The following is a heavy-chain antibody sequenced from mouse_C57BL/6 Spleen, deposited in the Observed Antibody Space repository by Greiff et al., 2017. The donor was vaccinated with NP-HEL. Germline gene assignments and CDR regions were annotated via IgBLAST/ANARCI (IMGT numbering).Heavy chain of an antibody. V-gene: IGHV1-69*01. Sequence: QVQLQQPGAELVMPGASVKLSCKASGYTFTSYWMHWVKQRPGQGLEWIGEIDPSDSYTNYNQKFKGKSTLTVDKSSSTAYMQLSSLTSEDSAVYYCARSWGLGNYAAWFAYWGQGTLVTVSA. CDR1: GYTFTSYW. CDR2: IDPSDSYT. D-gene: IGHD2-1*01. CDR3: ARSWGLGNYAAWFAY. J-gene: IGHJ3*01.